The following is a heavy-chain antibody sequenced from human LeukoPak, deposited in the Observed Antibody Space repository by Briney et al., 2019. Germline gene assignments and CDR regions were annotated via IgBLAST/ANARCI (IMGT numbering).Heavy chain of an antibody. Sequence: GGSLRLSCTVSGFSVNAIYLSWVRQVPGKGLQWVSGIYSAGTSFHAESLEGRFTVSRDFSKNILYLQMNSLRAEDTAVYYCAKDSGIAAAGTHWGQGTLVTVSS. CDR3: AKDSGIAAAGTH. D-gene: IGHD6-13*01. CDR2: IYSAGTS. J-gene: IGHJ1*01. V-gene: IGHV3-53*01. CDR1: GFSVNAIY.